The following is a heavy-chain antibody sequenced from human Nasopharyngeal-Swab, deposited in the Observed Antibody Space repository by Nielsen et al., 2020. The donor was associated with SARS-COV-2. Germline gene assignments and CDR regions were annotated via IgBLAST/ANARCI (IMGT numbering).Heavy chain of an antibody. CDR1: GFTFSSYW. V-gene: IGHV3-7*01. Sequence: GESLKISCAASGFTFSSYWMSWVRQAPGKGLEWVANIKQDGSEKYYVDSVKGRFTISRDNAKNSLYLQMNSLRAEDTAVYYCARGRNARTTVDDWGQGTLVTVSS. D-gene: IGHD1-1*01. J-gene: IGHJ4*02. CDR2: IKQDGSEK. CDR3: ARGRNARTTVDD.